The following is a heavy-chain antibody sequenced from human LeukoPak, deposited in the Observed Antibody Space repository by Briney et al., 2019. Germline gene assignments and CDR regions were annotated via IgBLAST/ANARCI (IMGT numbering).Heavy chain of an antibody. J-gene: IGHJ4*02. CDR3: ARGHRSGYSPWYFDY. CDR1: GFTFSSYI. CDR2: ISSSSSYI. V-gene: IGHV3-21*01. Sequence: GGSLRLSCAASGFTFSSYIMNWVRQAPGKGLEWVSSISSSSSYIYYADSVKGRFTISRDNAKNSVYLQMNSLRAEDTAVYYCARGHRSGYSPWYFDYWGQGTLVTVSS. D-gene: IGHD6-13*01.